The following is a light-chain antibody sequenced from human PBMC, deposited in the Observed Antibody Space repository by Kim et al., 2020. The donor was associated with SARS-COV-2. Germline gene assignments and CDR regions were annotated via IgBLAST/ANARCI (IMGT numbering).Light chain of an antibody. Sequence: IQMTQSQSSLSASVGDRVTITCRASQDIANSLAWYQQKPGKVPQVLIYAASTLQSGVPSRFSGSGSGTEFTLTIGSLQTEDVATYYCQKYNSATWTFGPGTKVDIK. J-gene: IGKJ1*01. CDR2: AAS. CDR3: QKYNSATWT. V-gene: IGKV1-27*01. CDR1: QDIANS.